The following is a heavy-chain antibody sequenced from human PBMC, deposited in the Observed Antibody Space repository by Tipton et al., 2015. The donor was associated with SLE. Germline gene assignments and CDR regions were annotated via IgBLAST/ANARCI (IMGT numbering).Heavy chain of an antibody. CDR1: GGSISSGGYY. J-gene: IGHJ4*01. CDR3: AREGYYDNSGYYPLFDS. D-gene: IGHD3-22*01. Sequence: TLSLTCTVSGGSISSGGYYWSWIRQPPGKGLEWIGYIYHSGTTNYNPSLKSRVTISVDTSKNQFSLKLSSVTAADTAVYYCAREGYYDNSGYYPLFDSWGQGILVTVSS. V-gene: IGHV4-61*08. CDR2: IYHSGTT.